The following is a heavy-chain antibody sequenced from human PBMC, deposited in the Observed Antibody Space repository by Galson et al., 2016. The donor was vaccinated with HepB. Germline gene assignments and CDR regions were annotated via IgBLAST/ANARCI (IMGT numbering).Heavy chain of an antibody. Sequence: SVKVSCKASGYTFTRYAMHWVRQAPGQRLEWMGWISAGNGNTKYSQKFQGRVTITRDTSASTAYMELSSLRSEDTAVYYCARYPQRETPFDYWGQGTLVTVSS. CDR2: ISAGNGNT. D-gene: IGHD1-1*01. CDR3: ARYPQRETPFDY. J-gene: IGHJ4*02. CDR1: GYTFTRYA. V-gene: IGHV1-3*01.